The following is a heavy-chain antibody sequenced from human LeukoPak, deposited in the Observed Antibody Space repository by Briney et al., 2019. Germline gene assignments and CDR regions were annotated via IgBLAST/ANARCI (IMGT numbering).Heavy chain of an antibody. CDR3: ARGSSSWLNFDY. V-gene: IGHV4-59*01. J-gene: IGHJ4*02. CDR2: IYYSGKT. Sequence: SETLSLTCTVSGGSISSYYWSWIRQPPGKGLEWIGYIYYSGKTNYNPSLKSRVTISVDTSKNQFALKLSSVTAADTAVYYCARGSSSWLNFDYWGQGTLVTVSS. D-gene: IGHD6-13*01. CDR1: GGSISSYY.